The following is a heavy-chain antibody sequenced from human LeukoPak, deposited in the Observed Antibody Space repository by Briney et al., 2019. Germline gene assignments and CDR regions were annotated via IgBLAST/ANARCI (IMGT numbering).Heavy chain of an antibody. D-gene: IGHD3-10*01. Sequence: SETLSLTCAVYGGSFSGYYWSWIRQPPGKGLEWIGEINHSGSTNYNPSLESRVTISVDTSKNQFSLKLSSVTAADTAVYYCARGSLWFGAPYYYYGMDVWGQGTTVTVSS. J-gene: IGHJ6*02. CDR3: ARGSLWFGAPYYYYGMDV. CDR1: GGSFSGYY. V-gene: IGHV4-34*01. CDR2: INHSGST.